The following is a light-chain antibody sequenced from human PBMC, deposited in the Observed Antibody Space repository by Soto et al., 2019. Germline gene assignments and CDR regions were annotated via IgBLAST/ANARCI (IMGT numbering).Light chain of an antibody. CDR2: EVN. CDR3: SSYTSIITRI. CDR1: SSDVGGYKY. Sequence: SGSPGQSITISCTGTSSDVGGYKYVSWYQQHPGKAPKLIIYEVNNRPSGISNRFSGSKSGNTASLTISGLQAEDEADYYCSSYTSIITRIFGTGTKVTVL. V-gene: IGLV2-14*03. J-gene: IGLJ1*01.